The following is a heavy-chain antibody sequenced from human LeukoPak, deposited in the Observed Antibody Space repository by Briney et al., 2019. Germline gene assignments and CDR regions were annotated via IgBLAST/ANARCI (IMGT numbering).Heavy chain of an antibody. Sequence: PSETPSLTCTVSSGSISSGGYYWSWIRQPPGKGLEWIGYIYHSGSTYYNPSLKSRVTISVDRSKNQFSLKLSSVTAADTAVYYCARGKGCSSTSCYGGSDWFDPWGQGTLVTVSS. CDR3: ARGKGCSSTSCYGGSDWFDP. J-gene: IGHJ5*02. D-gene: IGHD2-2*01. V-gene: IGHV4-30-2*01. CDR1: SGSISSGGYY. CDR2: IYHSGST.